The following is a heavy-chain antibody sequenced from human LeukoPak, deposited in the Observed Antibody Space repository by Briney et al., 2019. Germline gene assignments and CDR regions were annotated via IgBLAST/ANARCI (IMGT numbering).Heavy chain of an antibody. D-gene: IGHD2-2*01. CDR1: GGSIGRYY. J-gene: IGHJ4*02. V-gene: IGHV4-4*08. CDR3: ARDPIVVVPAAKVGFDY. CDR2: IYTSGST. Sequence: RPSETLSLTCTVSGGSIGRYYWRWVRQSPGKGLEWIGRIYTSGSTNYNPSLKSRVTISVDTSKKQFSLKLSSVTAADTAVYYCARDPIVVVPAAKVGFDYWGQGTLVTVSS.